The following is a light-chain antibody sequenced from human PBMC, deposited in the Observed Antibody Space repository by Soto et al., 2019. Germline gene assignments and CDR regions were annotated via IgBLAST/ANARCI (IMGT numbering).Light chain of an antibody. CDR3: CSCAGGSISPYV. J-gene: IGLJ1*01. CDR2: EVS. CDR1: SSDVGSYNL. V-gene: IGLV2-23*02. Sequence: QSVLTQPASVSGSPGQSITISCTGTSSDVGSYNLVSWYQQHPGKAPKLMIYEVSKRPSGVSNRFSGSKSGNTASLTISGLKAGFEADYYCCSCAGGSISPYVFGTGTKVTV.